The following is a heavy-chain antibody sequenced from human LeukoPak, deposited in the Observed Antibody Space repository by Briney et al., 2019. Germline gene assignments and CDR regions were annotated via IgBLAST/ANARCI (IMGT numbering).Heavy chain of an antibody. V-gene: IGHV3-49*03. CDR2: IRSKAYGGTT. CDR3: TRDVYSGA. J-gene: IGHJ4*02. D-gene: IGHD1-26*01. CDR1: GFTFSSYE. Sequence: GGSLRLSCAASGFTFSSYEMNWLRQAPGKGLEWVGFIRSKAYGGTTEYAASVKGRFTNSRDDSKSIAYLQMNSLKTEDTAVYYCTRDVYSGAWGQGTLVTVSS.